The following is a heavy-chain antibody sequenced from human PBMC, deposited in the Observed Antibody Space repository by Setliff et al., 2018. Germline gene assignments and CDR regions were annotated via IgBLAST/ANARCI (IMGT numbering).Heavy chain of an antibody. CDR2: IYYSGST. J-gene: IGHJ5*02. D-gene: IGHD6-6*01. CDR3: ASCLAARRGGWFDP. CDR1: GGSISSSSYY. Sequence: LSLTCTVSGGSISSSSYYWGWIRQPPGKGLEWIRSIYYSGSTYYNPSLKSRVTISVDTSKNQFSLKLSSVTAADTAVYYCASCLAARRGGWFDPWGQGTLVTVSS. V-gene: IGHV4-39*01.